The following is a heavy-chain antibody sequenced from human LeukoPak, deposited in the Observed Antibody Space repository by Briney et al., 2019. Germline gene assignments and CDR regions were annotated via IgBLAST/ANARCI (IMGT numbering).Heavy chain of an antibody. CDR1: GFTFDYYW. CDR2: INTDGSNT. CDR3: VVWGEDRSGHRFDF. V-gene: IGHV3-74*01. J-gene: IGHJ4*02. Sequence: GGSLRLSCAASGFTFDYYWMHWVRQAPGKGLMWVSRINTDGSNTHYADSVKGRFTISRDNAKNTLYLQINGLRVEDTAVYYCVVWGEDRSGHRFDFWGQGTLVTVSS. D-gene: IGHD3-22*01.